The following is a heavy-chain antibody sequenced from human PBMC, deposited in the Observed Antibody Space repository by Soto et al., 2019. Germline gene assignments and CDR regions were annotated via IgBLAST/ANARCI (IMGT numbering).Heavy chain of an antibody. J-gene: IGHJ6*02. D-gene: IGHD5-18*01. CDR1: GASITTYY. CDR2: VYHTGST. V-gene: IGHV4-59*12. Sequence: SETLSLTCDVSGASITTYYWSWIRQAPGKGLEWIGNVYHTGSTDCNSSLRSRVTISVDTSKNQFSLNLSSVTAADTAVYYCARDRLMATAGTARHYFGLDVWGQGTTVTVSS. CDR3: ARDRLMATAGTARHYFGLDV.